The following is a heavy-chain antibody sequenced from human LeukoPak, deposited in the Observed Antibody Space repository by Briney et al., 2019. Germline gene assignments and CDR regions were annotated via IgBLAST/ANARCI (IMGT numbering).Heavy chain of an antibody. V-gene: IGHV4-61*02. CDR2: IYTSGST. Sequence: SETLSLTCTVSGGSISSGSYYWSWIRQPAGKGLEWIGRIYTSGSTNYNPSLKSRVTISVDTSKNQFSLKLSSVTAADTAVYYCARQGILTGYYLVDYWGQGTLVTVSS. CDR3: ARQGILTGYYLVDY. J-gene: IGHJ4*02. D-gene: IGHD3-9*01. CDR1: GGSISSGSYY.